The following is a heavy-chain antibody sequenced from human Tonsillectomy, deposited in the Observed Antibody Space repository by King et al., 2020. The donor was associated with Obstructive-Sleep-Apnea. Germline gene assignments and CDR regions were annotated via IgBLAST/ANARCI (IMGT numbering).Heavy chain of an antibody. D-gene: IGHD3-16*02. J-gene: IGHJ4*02. CDR2: IYYSGST. Sequence: VQLQESGPGLVKPSQTLSLTCTVSGGPISSGDYFWNWIRQPPGKGLEWIGYIYYSGSTYYNPSLKSRVTISVDTSKNQFSLELSSVTAADTAVYYCARVFNDYIGGNFRYAFDYWGQGTLVTVSS. V-gene: IGHV4-30-4*01. CDR3: ARVFNDYIGGNFRYAFDY. CDR1: GGPISSGDYF.